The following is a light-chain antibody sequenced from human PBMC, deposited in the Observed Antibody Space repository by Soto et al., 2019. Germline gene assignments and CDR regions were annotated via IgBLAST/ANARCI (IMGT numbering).Light chain of an antibody. V-gene: IGKV1-5*01. CDR3: LQHNSYPPT. CDR1: QSISTW. CDR2: DAS. J-gene: IGKJ1*01. Sequence: DIQMSQSPSTLSASVGDRVTITCRASQSISTWLAWYQQKPGKAPKLLIYDASSLQSGVSSRFSGSGSETDFTLTINSLQPEDFATYYCLQHNSYPPTFGQGTKVDIK.